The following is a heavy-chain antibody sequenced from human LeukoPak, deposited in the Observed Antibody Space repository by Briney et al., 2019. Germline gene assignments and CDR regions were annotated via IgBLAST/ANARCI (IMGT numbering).Heavy chain of an antibody. CDR2: ISGSSMTT. V-gene: IGHV3-23*01. J-gene: IGHJ3*02. Sequence: GGSLRLSCAASGFTFNSCAMSWVRQAPGKGPEWVSGISGSSMTTYYADSVKGRFTISRDNSKNTLYLQMNSLRAEDTAVYYCAKDSRRFDIWGQGTMVTVSS. CDR1: GFTFNSCA. CDR3: AKDSRRFDI.